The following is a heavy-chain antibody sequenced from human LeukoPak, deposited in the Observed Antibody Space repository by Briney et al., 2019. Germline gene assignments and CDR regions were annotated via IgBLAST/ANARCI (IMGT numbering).Heavy chain of an antibody. D-gene: IGHD3-9*01. CDR1: GYTFTGYY. V-gene: IGHV1-2*02. CDR3: ARDGKLLRYFDGPHDAFDI. Sequence: ASVKVSCTASGYTFTGYYMHWVRQAPGQGLEWMGWINPNSGGTNYAQKFQGRVTMTRDTSISTAYMELSRLRAEDTAVYYCARDGKLLRYFDGPHDAFDIWGQGTMVTVSS. CDR2: INPNSGGT. J-gene: IGHJ3*02.